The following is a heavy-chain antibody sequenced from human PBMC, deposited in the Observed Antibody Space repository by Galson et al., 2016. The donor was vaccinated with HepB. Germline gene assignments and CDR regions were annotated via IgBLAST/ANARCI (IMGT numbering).Heavy chain of an antibody. CDR1: GDSVSINGAA. CDR3: ARLDWVLRAFDI. Sequence: AISGDSVSINGAAWNWIRQSPSRGLEWLGRTYYNSKWNNDYAPSVKSRITINPDTSKKQFSLQLNSVTPEDTAVYYCARLDWVLRAFDIWGQGTIVTVSS. D-gene: IGHD3/OR15-3a*01. CDR2: TYYNSKWNN. V-gene: IGHV6-1*01. J-gene: IGHJ3*02.